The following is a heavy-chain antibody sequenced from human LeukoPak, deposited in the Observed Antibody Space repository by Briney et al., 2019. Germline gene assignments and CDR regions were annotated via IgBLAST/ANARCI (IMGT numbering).Heavy chain of an antibody. CDR3: ARARGSGSYYGHDYYYYYYMDV. V-gene: IGHV1-46*01. D-gene: IGHD3-10*01. CDR1: GYTFTTDY. CDR2: INPSGGST. J-gene: IGHJ6*03. Sequence: ASVKVSCKASGYTFTTDYIHWVRQAPGQGLEWMGIINPSGGSTTYAQEFQGRVIMTGDTSTSTVYMELRSLRSEDTAVYYCARARGSGSYYGHDYYYYYYMDVWGQGTTVTVSS.